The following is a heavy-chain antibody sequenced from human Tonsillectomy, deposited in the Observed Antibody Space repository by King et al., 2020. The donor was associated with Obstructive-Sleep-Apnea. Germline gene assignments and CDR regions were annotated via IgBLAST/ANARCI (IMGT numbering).Heavy chain of an antibody. D-gene: IGHD2-15*01. CDR2: IYYSGST. CDR1: GGSISSGGYY. V-gene: IGHV4-31*03. Sequence: VQLQESGPGLVKPSQTLSLTCTVSGGSISSGGYYWSWIRQHPGKGLEWIGYIYYSGSTYYNPSPKSRVTISVDTSKNQFSLKLSSVTAADTAVYYCARDFPVVRDAFDIWGQGTMVTVSS. CDR3: ARDFPVVRDAFDI. J-gene: IGHJ3*02.